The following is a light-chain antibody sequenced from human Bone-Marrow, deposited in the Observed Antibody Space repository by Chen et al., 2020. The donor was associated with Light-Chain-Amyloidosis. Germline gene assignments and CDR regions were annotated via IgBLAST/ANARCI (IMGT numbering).Light chain of an antibody. CDR3: QSYQGSSQGV. CDR1: SGSIATNY. CDR2: EDD. V-gene: IGLV6-57*01. Sequence: NFMLTQPHSLSESPWKSVIISSTRSSGSIATNYVQWYQQRPGSSPTTVIYEDDQRPSGVPDRFSGSIDRSSNSASLTISGLKTEDEADYYCQSYQGSSQGVFGGGTKLTVL. J-gene: IGLJ3*02.